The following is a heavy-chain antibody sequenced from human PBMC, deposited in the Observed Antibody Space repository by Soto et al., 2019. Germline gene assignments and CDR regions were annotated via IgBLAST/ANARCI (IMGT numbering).Heavy chain of an antibody. CDR1: GGTFSSYT. J-gene: IGHJ6*02. CDR2: IIPILGIA. V-gene: IGHV1-69*02. Sequence: SVKVSCKASGGTFSSYTISWVRQAPGQGLEWMGRIIPILGIANYAQKFQGRVTITADTSTSTAYMEVSSLRSDDTAVYYCARGGYYDSSGSRNYFYYGMNVWGQGTTVTVSS. D-gene: IGHD3-22*01. CDR3: ARGGYYDSSGSRNYFYYGMNV.